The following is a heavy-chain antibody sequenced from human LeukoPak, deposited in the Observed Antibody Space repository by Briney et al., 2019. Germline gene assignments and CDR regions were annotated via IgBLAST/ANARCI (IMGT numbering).Heavy chain of an antibody. D-gene: IGHD1-20*01. J-gene: IGHJ4*02. CDR3: ARGLINGHDFNY. Sequence: ASVKVSCKASGYTFTGYYMHWVRQVPGQGPEWMGWIHPISGDTNQAQKFQGWVTLTRDTSISTAYMDLSRLTSDETAVYYCARGLINGHDFNYWGQGTLVTVSS. CDR1: GYTFTGYY. V-gene: IGHV1-2*04. CDR2: IHPISGDT.